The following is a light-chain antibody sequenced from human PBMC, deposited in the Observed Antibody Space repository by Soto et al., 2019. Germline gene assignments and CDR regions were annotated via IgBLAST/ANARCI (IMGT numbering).Light chain of an antibody. Sequence: DIQMTQSPSSLSASVGDRVTITCRASQSISTYLNWYQQKLGKAPKLLIYAASSLQSGVPSRFSGSGSGTDFTLTISSLQREDFATYYCQQSYITPLTFGGGTKVEIK. J-gene: IGKJ4*01. CDR2: AAS. CDR3: QQSYITPLT. V-gene: IGKV1-39*01. CDR1: QSISTY.